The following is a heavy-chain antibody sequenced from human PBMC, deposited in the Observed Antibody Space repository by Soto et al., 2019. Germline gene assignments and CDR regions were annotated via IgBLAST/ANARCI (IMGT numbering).Heavy chain of an antibody. CDR1: GFTFSTYS. Sequence: PGGSLRLSCAASGFTFSTYSMNWVRQAPGKGLEWVSYISSSSSTIYYADSVKGRFTISRDNAKNSLYLQMNSLRDEDTAVYYCARDYGWLHHGVAYNYYGMDVWGQGTTVTVS. D-gene: IGHD5-12*01. J-gene: IGHJ6*02. CDR3: ARDYGWLHHGVAYNYYGMDV. V-gene: IGHV3-48*02. CDR2: ISSSSSTI.